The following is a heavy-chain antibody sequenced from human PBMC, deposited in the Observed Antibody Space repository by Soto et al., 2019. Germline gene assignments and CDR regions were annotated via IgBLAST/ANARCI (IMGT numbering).Heavy chain of an antibody. CDR1: GGSFSGYY. CDR2: INHSGST. D-gene: IGHD6-6*01. J-gene: IGHJ5*02. CDR3: AREGRLSNWFDP. V-gene: IGHV4-34*01. Sequence: QVQLQQWGAGLLKPSETLSLTCAVYGGSFSGYYWSWIRQPPGKGLEWIGEINHSGSTNYNPSLKSRVTISVDTSKHQFSLKLSSVTAADTAVYYCAREGRLSNWFDPWGQGTLVTVSS.